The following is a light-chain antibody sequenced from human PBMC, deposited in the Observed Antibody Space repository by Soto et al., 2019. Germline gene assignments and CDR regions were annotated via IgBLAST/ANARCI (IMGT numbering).Light chain of an antibody. Sequence: AIRMTQSPSSFSASTGGRVTITCRASQGISSYLAWYQQKPGKAPKLLIYAASTLQSGVPSRFSGSGSGTDFTLTISCLQSEDFATYYCQQYYSDPPTFGGGTKVEIK. J-gene: IGKJ4*01. V-gene: IGKV1-8*01. CDR3: QQYYSDPPT. CDR2: AAS. CDR1: QGISSY.